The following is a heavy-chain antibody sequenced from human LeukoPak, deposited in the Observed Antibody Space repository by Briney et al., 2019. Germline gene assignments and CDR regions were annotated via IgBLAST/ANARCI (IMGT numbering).Heavy chain of an antibody. Sequence: PSETLSLTCTVSGGSISTSNYYWGWIRQPPGKGLEWIGNIFYSGSTYYSPSLRSRVTISLDTSRNQFSLKLSSVTAADTAVYYCARAYCGGDCYPYYFDYWGQGTLVTVSS. D-gene: IGHD2-21*02. V-gene: IGHV4-39*02. J-gene: IGHJ4*02. CDR3: ARAYCGGDCYPYYFDY. CDR2: IFYSGST. CDR1: GGSISTSNYY.